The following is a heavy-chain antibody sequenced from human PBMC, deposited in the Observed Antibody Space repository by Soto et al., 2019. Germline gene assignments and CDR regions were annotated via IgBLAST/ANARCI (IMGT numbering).Heavy chain of an antibody. J-gene: IGHJ6*02. CDR3: ARVPDTAMVTGYYYYGMDV. Sequence: ASVKVSCKASGGTFSSYAISWVRQAPGQGLEWMGGIIPIFGTANYAQKFQGRVTITADESTSTAYMEPSSLRSEDTAVYYCARVPDTAMVTGYYYYGMDVGCQGTTVTVSS. D-gene: IGHD5-18*01. CDR1: GGTFSSYA. V-gene: IGHV1-69*13. CDR2: IIPIFGTA.